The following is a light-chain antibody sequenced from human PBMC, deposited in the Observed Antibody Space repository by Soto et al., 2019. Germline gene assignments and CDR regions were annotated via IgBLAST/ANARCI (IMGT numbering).Light chain of an antibody. CDR1: QGISSY. Sequence: AIRMTQSPSSLSASTGDRVTITCRASQGISSYLAWYQQKPGKAPKLLIYAASTLQSGVTSRFSGSGAGTDFTLTISFLQSEDFATYYCQQYYSYPQYTFGQGTKLEIK. V-gene: IGKV1-8*01. CDR3: QQYYSYPQYT. CDR2: AAS. J-gene: IGKJ2*01.